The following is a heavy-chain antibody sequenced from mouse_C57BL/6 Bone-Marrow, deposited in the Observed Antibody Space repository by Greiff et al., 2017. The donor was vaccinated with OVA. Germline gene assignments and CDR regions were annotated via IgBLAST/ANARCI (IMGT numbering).Heavy chain of an antibody. CDR1: GYTFTDYY. D-gene: IGHD1-1*01. CDR2: IYPGSGNT. Sequence: VQLQQSGAELVRPGASVKLSCKASGYTFTDYYINWVKQRPGQGLEWIARIYPGSGNTYYNEKFKGKATLTAEKSSSTAYMQLSSLTSEDSAVYFCARESDGRSYVVYFDYWGQGTTLTVSS. J-gene: IGHJ2*01. V-gene: IGHV1-76*01. CDR3: ARESDGRSYVVYFDY.